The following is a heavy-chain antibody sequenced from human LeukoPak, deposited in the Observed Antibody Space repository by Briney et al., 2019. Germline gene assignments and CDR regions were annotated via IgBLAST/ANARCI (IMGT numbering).Heavy chain of an antibody. V-gene: IGHV1-2*02. CDR1: GYTFSDYY. D-gene: IGHD2/OR15-2a*01. Sequence: GASVKVSCKASGYTFSDYYMHWVRQAPGQGLEWMGWVNPYSGATNHAQKFHGRVTLTRDTSINTAYMELSRLTSDDTAIYYCARDDEFRDYFLDYWGQGTLVTVSS. CDR3: ARDDEFRDYFLDY. CDR2: VNPYSGAT. J-gene: IGHJ4*02.